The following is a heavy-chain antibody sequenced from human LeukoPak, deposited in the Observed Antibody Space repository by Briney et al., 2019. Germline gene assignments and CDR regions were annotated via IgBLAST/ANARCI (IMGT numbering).Heavy chain of an antibody. CDR3: ARGGTQEVFDY. CDR1: GYTFTSYG. Sequence: ASVKVSCKASGYTFTSYGISWVRQAPGQGLEWMGWINPNSGGTNYAQKFQGWVTMTRDTSISTAYMELSRLRSEDTAVYYCARGGTQEVFDYWGQGTLVTVSS. J-gene: IGHJ4*02. V-gene: IGHV1-2*04. CDR2: INPNSGGT.